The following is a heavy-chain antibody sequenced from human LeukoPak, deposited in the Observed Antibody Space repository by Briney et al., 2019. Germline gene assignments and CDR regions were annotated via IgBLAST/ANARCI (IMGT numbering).Heavy chain of an antibody. J-gene: IGHJ4*02. D-gene: IGHD3-10*01. CDR1: GGSISSGGYY. V-gene: IGHV4-30-2*01. CDR3: ARRAYYYGSGSYGY. Sequence: PSQTLSLTCTVSGGSISSGGYYWSWIRQPPGRGLEWIGEINHSGSTNYNPSLKSRVTISVDTSKNQFSLKLSSVTAADTAVYYCARRAYYYGSGSYGYWGQGTLVTVSS. CDR2: INHSGST.